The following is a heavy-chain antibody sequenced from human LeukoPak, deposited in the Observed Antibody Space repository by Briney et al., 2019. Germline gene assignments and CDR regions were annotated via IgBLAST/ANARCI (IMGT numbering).Heavy chain of an antibody. CDR1: GFTFSSYA. Sequence: GGSLRLSCAASGFTFSSYAMHWVRQAPGKGLEWVAFIRYGGSDKYYADSVKGRFTISRDDSKNTLYLQMNSLRAEDTAVYYCSKQPQSYASSGGSWFDPWGQGTLVTVSS. J-gene: IGHJ5*02. CDR3: SKQPQSYASSGGSWFDP. D-gene: IGHD3-22*01. CDR2: IRYGGSDK. V-gene: IGHV3-30*02.